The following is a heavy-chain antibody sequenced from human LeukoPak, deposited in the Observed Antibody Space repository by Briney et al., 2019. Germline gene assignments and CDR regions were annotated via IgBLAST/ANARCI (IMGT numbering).Heavy chain of an antibody. D-gene: IGHD6-13*01. Sequence: PSETLSLTCTVSGGSISSSSYHWGWIRQPPGKGLEWIGSIYYSGSTYYNPSLKSRVTISVDTSKNQFSLKLSSVTAADTAVYYCARARIAAAGTVDYWGQGTLVTVSS. CDR3: ARARIAAAGTVDY. V-gene: IGHV4-39*07. CDR2: IYYSGST. CDR1: GGSISSSSYH. J-gene: IGHJ4*02.